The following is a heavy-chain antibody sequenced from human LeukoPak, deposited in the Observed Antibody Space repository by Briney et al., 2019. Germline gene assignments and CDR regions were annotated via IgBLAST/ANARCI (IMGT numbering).Heavy chain of an antibody. J-gene: IGHJ4*02. Sequence: SETLSLTCAVYGGSFSGYYWSWIRQPPGKGLEWIGEINHSGSTNYNPSLKSRVTISVDTSKNQFSLKLSSVTAADTAVYYCATGRYGDNYWGQGTLVTVPS. V-gene: IGHV4-34*01. CDR3: ATGRYGDNY. D-gene: IGHD4-17*01. CDR2: INHSGST. CDR1: GGSFSGYY.